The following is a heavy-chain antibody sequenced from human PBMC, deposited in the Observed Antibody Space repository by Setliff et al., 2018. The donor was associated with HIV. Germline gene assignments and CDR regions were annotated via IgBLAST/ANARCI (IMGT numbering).Heavy chain of an antibody. Sequence: GGSLRLSCAASGFTFSYYAMHWVRQAPGKGLEWVALISYDGSNKYYADSVNGRFTISRDNSKNTLFLQMNSLRAEDTAVYYCARDLPIYDTSGSLDYWGQGALVTVSS. D-gene: IGHD3-22*01. CDR3: ARDLPIYDTSGSLDY. J-gene: IGHJ4*02. V-gene: IGHV3-30*01. CDR2: ISYDGSNK. CDR1: GFTFSYYA.